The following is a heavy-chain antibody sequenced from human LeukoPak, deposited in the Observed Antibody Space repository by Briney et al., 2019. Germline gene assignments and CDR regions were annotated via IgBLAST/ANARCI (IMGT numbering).Heavy chain of an antibody. CDR1: GFTVSNNY. D-gene: IGHD6-19*01. CDR2: IDTSDNR. Sequence: GGSLRLSCAASGFTVSNNYMSWVRQAAGKGLEWVSLIDTSDNRYYADSVQGRFIISRDNSKNILSLQMNSLRVEDTAVYYCARSPITGWDWGQGTLVTVSS. CDR3: ARSPITGWD. V-gene: IGHV3-53*01. J-gene: IGHJ4*02.